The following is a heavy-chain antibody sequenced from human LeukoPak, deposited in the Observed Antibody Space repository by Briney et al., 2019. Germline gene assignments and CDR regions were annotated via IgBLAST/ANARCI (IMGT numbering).Heavy chain of an antibody. J-gene: IGHJ4*02. CDR3: AKFLPTHIVVANYYFDY. D-gene: IGHD2-21*01. Sequence: GGSLRLSCAASGFTFSSYAMSWGRQAPGKGLEWVSAISGSGGSTYYADSVKGRFTIYRDNSKNTLYLQMNSLRAEDTAVYYCAKFLPTHIVVANYYFDYWGQGTLVTVSS. CDR2: ISGSGGST. CDR1: GFTFSSYA. V-gene: IGHV3-23*01.